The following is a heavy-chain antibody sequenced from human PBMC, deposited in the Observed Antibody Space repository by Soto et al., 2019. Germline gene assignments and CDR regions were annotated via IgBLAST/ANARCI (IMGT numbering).Heavy chain of an antibody. CDR2: MSYSGST. CDR3: ATTSDYSGYDSLYYFDY. D-gene: IGHD5-12*01. J-gene: IGHJ4*02. Sequence: SETLSLTCTVSGCSISISSSYWCWIRQPPGKGLEWIGSMSYSGSTYHNPSLKSRVTLSVDTTKNQFSLKLTSVTAADTAVYYCATTSDYSGYDSLYYFDYWGQGTLVTVSS. CDR1: GCSISISSSY. V-gene: IGHV4-39*01.